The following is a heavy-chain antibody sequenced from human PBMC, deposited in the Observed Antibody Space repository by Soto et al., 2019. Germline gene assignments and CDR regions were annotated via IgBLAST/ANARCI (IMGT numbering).Heavy chain of an antibody. CDR1: GGTFSTYA. CDR3: ARPKGTYSSGYYYFDF. Sequence: QVQLEQSGGEVKQPGSSVRVSCKTSGGTFSTYAINWVRQAPGQGLEWMGAIIPLFGTADYSQKFQGRVTITADESTRTAYMELSSLRFDDTAVYFCARPKGTYSSGYYYFDFWGQGTLVTVSS. D-gene: IGHD6-19*01. J-gene: IGHJ4*02. CDR2: IIPLFGTA. V-gene: IGHV1-69*01.